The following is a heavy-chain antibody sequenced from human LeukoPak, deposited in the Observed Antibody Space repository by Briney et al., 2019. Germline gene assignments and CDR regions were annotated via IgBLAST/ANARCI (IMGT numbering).Heavy chain of an antibody. Sequence: SETLSLTCTVSGVSISSYYWSWIRQPPGKGLEWIGYIYYSGSTNYNPSLKSRVTISVDTSKNQFSLKLSSVTAADTAVYYCARISLAVAAAFDIWGQGTMVTVSS. CDR3: ARISLAVAAAFDI. CDR2: IYYSGST. V-gene: IGHV4-59*01. D-gene: IGHD6-19*01. CDR1: GVSISSYY. J-gene: IGHJ3*02.